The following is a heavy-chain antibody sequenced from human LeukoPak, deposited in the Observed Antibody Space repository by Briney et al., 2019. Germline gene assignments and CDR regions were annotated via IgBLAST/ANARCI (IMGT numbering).Heavy chain of an antibody. CDR2: INHSGSP. CDR3: ARDLSDYYGSGSYRPIDAFDI. V-gene: IGHV4-34*01. CDR1: GGSFSGYY. J-gene: IGHJ3*02. D-gene: IGHD3-10*01. Sequence: PSETLSLTRAAYGGSFSGYYWSWIRQPPGKGLEWIGEINHSGSPNYNPSLKSRVTISIDTSKNQFSLKLSPVTAADTAVYYCARDLSDYYGSGSYRPIDAFDIWGQGTMVTVSS.